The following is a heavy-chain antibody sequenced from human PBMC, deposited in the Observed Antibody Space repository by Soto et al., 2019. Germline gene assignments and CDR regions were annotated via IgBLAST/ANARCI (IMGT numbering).Heavy chain of an antibody. CDR1: GGTFNTYS. Sequence: QVQLVQSGAEVKKPGSSVKVSCKDPGGTFNTYSMFWVRQAPGQGLEWMGRIIPMLGVRNYAQRFQDRVTITADKSTDTVHMELSSLRAEDTALYYCTIGSWSGEVFDIWGQGTMVTVSS. V-gene: IGHV1-69*02. J-gene: IGHJ3*02. CDR2: IIPMLGVR. CDR3: TIGSWSGEVFDI. D-gene: IGHD2-21*01.